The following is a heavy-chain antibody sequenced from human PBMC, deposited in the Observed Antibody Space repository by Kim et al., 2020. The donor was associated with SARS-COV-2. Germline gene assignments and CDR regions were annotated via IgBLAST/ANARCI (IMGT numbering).Heavy chain of an antibody. Sequence: VKGRFTISRDNSKNTLYLRKNSLRAEDTAVYYCAKDPREYFDWFPAEFDYWGQGTLVTVSS. CDR3: AKDPREYFDWFPAEFDY. D-gene: IGHD3-9*01. J-gene: IGHJ4*02. V-gene: IGHV3-23*01.